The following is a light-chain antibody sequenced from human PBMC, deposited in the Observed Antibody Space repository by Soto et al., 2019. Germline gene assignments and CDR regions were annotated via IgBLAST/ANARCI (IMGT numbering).Light chain of an antibody. CDR3: QSFDSSLNGWV. Sequence: QSVLTQPPSVSGAPGQRVTISCTGSSSNIGAGHDVHWYQQVPGTAPKLLVSGNTNRPSGVPDRFSGSNFGTSASLAITGLQAEDEADYYCQSFDSSLNGWVFGGGTKVTVL. V-gene: IGLV1-40*01. CDR1: SSNIGAGHD. CDR2: GNT. J-gene: IGLJ3*02.